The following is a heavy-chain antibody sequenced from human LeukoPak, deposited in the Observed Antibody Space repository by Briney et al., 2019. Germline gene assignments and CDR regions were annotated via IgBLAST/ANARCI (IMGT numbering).Heavy chain of an antibody. CDR1: GFTFSSYA. J-gene: IGHJ4*02. CDR3: AKGYYDYVWGSYYFDY. D-gene: IGHD3-16*01. CDR2: ISGSGGST. V-gene: IGHV3-23*01. Sequence: GGSLRLSCAASGFTFSSYAMSWGRQAPGMGLEWVSAISGSGGSTYYADSVKGRFTISRDNSRDTLYLQMNSLRAEDTAVYYCAKGYYDYVWGSYYFDYWGQGTLVTVSS.